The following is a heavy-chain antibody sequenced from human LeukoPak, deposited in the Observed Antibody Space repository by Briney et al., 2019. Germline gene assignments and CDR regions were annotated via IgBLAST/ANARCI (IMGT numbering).Heavy chain of an antibody. V-gene: IGHV4-39*07. CDR3: ARDPTMAPFDY. CDR1: GFTFSNYA. J-gene: IGHJ4*02. D-gene: IGHD5-24*01. Sequence: GSLRLSCTASGFTFSNYAMTWIRQPPGKGLEWIGSIYYSGSTYYNPSLKSRVTISVDTSKNQFSLKLSSVTAADTAVYYCARDPTMAPFDYWGQGTLVTVSS. CDR2: IYYSGST.